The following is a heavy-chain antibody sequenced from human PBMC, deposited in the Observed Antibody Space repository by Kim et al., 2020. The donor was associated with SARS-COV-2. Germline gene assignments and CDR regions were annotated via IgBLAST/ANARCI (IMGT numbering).Heavy chain of an antibody. CDR1: GYSFTSYW. CDR3: ARLGRYCSGGSCYLSY. CDR2: IYPGDSDT. Sequence: GESLKISCKGSGYSFTSYWIGWVRQRPGKGLEWMGSIYPGDSDTRYSPSFQGQVTISADKSISTAYLQWSSLKASDTAMYYCARLGRYCSGGSCYLSYWGQGTLVTVSS. V-gene: IGHV5-51*01. J-gene: IGHJ4*02. D-gene: IGHD2-15*01.